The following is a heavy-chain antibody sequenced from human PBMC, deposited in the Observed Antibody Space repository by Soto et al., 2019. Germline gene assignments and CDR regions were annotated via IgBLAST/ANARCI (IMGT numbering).Heavy chain of an antibody. D-gene: IGHD5-12*01. V-gene: IGHV3-66*01. CDR3: ARDSRLRSVGDY. CDR2: VYSGGAT. J-gene: IGHJ4*02. Sequence: GGSLRLSCAASGFTVTSSYMSWVRQAPGKGLECVSLVYSGGATHYADSVKGRFTISRDTFRNTLDLQMNSLRAEDTAVYYCARDSRLRSVGDYWGQGTLVTVSS. CDR1: GFTVTSSY.